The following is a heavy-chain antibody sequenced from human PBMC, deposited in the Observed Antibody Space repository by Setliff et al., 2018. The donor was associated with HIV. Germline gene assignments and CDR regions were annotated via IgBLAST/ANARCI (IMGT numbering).Heavy chain of an antibody. V-gene: IGHV3-64D*09. CDR2: ISSNGGST. CDR3: VKARVDGDYYYYYYRDV. D-gene: IGHD4-17*01. J-gene: IGHJ6*03. Sequence: QAGGSLRPSCSVSGLTFSSHAMHWVRQAPGKGLEYVSAISSNGGSTYYADSVKGRFTISRDNSKNTLYLQMSSLGAKHTAVYYCVKARVDGDYYYYYYRDVWGKAPTVTVSS. CDR1: GLTFSSHA.